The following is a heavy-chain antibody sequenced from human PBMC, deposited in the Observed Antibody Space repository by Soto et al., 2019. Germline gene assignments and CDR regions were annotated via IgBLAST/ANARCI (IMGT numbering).Heavy chain of an antibody. Sequence: QVQLVESGGGLVKPGGSLRLSCAASGFTFSDYYMSWIRQAPGKGREWVSYISSSGSTIYYADSVKGRVTISRDNATNSLYLQMNSLSADDTAVYYCARDRHRGYSYGNFDYWGQGTLVTVSS. J-gene: IGHJ4*02. CDR2: ISSSGSTI. D-gene: IGHD5-18*01. CDR3: ARDRHRGYSYGNFDY. V-gene: IGHV3-11*01. CDR1: GFTFSDYY.